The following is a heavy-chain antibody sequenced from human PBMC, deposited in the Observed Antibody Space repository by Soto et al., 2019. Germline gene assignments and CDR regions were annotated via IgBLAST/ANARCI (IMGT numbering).Heavy chain of an antibody. CDR1: GGSFSGYY. V-gene: IGHV4-34*01. D-gene: IGHD3-9*01. CDR3: ARESHDILTGPPWVWYFDL. J-gene: IGHJ2*01. Sequence: QVQLQQWGAGPLRPLETLSLTCGVSGGSFSGYYWAWIRQSPGKGLEWMGEINDRASINYNPSLKSRVSISVDTSKNHYSLNLRSVTAADTAVYYCARESHDILTGPPWVWYFDLWGRGTLVTVSS. CDR2: INDRASI.